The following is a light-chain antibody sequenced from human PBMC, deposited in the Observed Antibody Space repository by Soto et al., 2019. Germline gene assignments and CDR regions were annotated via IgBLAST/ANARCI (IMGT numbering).Light chain of an antibody. Sequence: EIVLTQSPGTLSLSPGERAALSCRASQNVGSDYLAWYQQKPGQAPRILIFGASSRATGIPDRFSGSGSGTDFTLTISRLEPEDFAVYYCQQYGSSPWTFGQGTKVDI. CDR2: GAS. CDR1: QNVGSDY. V-gene: IGKV3-20*01. CDR3: QQYGSSPWT. J-gene: IGKJ1*01.